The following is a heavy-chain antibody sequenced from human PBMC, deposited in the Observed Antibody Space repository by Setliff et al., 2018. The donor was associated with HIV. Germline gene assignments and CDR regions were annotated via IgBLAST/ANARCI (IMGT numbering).Heavy chain of an antibody. CDR2: ISYSGST. V-gene: IGHV4-61*08. D-gene: IGHD2-15*01. Sequence: PSETLSLTCSVSGGSISTGGYYWSWIRKPPGKGLEWIGYISYSGSTNYNPSLESRVAMSVDTSKQQFSLEVSSVTAADTAVYYCVTGRDAYKTGYWGQGILVTVSS. CDR3: VTGRDAYKTGY. CDR1: GGSISTGGYY. J-gene: IGHJ4*02.